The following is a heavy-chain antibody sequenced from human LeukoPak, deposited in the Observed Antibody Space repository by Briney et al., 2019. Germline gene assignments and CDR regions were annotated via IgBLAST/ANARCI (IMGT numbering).Heavy chain of an antibody. Sequence: GGSLRLSCAASGFTFSSYEMNWVRQAPGKGLEWVSYISSSGSTIYYADSVKGRFTSSRDNAKNSLYLQMNSLRAEDTAVYYCARDIVVVPDGVFYYYYYGMDVWGQGTTVTVSS. CDR1: GFTFSSYE. J-gene: IGHJ6*02. CDR3: ARDIVVVPDGVFYYYYYGMDV. CDR2: ISSSGSTI. V-gene: IGHV3-48*03. D-gene: IGHD2-2*01.